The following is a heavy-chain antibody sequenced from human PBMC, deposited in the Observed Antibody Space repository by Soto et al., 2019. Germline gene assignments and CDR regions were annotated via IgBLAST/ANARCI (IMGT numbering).Heavy chain of an antibody. J-gene: IGHJ6*02. V-gene: IGHV3-64D*08. CDR3: VIGSYDSSGYYPYYYYYGMDV. D-gene: IGHD3-22*01. CDR2: ISSNGGST. Sequence: GGSLRLSCSASGFTFSSYAMHWVRQAPGKGLEYVSAISSNGGSTYYADSVKGRFTISRDNSTNTLYLQMSSLRAEDTAVYYCVIGSYDSSGYYPYYYYYGMDVWGQGTTVTVSS. CDR1: GFTFSSYA.